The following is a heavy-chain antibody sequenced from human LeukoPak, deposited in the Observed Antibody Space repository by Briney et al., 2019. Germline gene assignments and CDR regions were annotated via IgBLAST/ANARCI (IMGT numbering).Heavy chain of an antibody. CDR3: ARVDWYSSGWYRYXYGMDV. J-gene: IGHJ6*02. Sequence: ASVKVSCKASGYTFTSYDINWVRQATGQGLEWMGWMNPNSGNTGYAQKFQGRVTMTRNTSISTAYMELSSLRSEDTAVYYCARVDWYSSGWYRYXYGMDVWGQGTTVTVSS. CDR1: GYTFTSYD. V-gene: IGHV1-8*01. CDR2: MNPNSGNT. D-gene: IGHD6-19*01.